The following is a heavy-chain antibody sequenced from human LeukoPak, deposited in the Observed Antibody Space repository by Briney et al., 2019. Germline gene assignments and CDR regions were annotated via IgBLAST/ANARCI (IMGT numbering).Heavy chain of an antibody. D-gene: IGHD2-2*01. Sequence: GGPLRLSCAASGFTVSSNYMSWVRQAPGKGLEWVSVIYSGGSTYYADSVKGRFTISRDNSKNTLYLQMNSLRAEDTAVYYCARENIVVVPAASYYYYGMDVWGQGTTVTVSS. CDR1: GFTVSSNY. V-gene: IGHV3-53*01. J-gene: IGHJ6*02. CDR3: ARENIVVVPAASYYYYGMDV. CDR2: IYSGGST.